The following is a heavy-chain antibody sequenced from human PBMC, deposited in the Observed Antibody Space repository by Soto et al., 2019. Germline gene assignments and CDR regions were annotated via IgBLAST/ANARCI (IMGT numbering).Heavy chain of an antibody. CDR1: RYAFTTYG. D-gene: IGHD1-1*01. J-gene: IGHJ4*02. CDR2: ISSHNGNT. CDR3: ARGRYGDY. Sequence: QVHLVQSGAEVKKPGASVKVSCQGSRYAFTTYGITWVRQASGQGLEWMGWISSHNGNTSYDQKLQGRVTGTRDPSTSTAYMELRSLSYYDTAVYYCARGRYGDYWGQGALVTVSP. V-gene: IGHV1-18*01.